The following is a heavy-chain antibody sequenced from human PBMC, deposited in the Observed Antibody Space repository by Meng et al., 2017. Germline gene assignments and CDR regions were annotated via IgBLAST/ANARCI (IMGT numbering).Heavy chain of an antibody. CDR1: GGSFSGYY. J-gene: IGHJ4*02. V-gene: IGHV4-34*01. D-gene: IGHD6-6*01. CDR3: ARRGIAARPFYY. Sequence: QWQLQQWGAGLLKPSETLSLTCAGYGGSFSGYYWSWIRQPPGKGLEWIGEINHSGSTNYNPSLKSRVTISVDTSKNQFSLKLSSVTAADTAVYYCARRGIAARPFYYWGQGTLVTVSS. CDR2: INHSGST.